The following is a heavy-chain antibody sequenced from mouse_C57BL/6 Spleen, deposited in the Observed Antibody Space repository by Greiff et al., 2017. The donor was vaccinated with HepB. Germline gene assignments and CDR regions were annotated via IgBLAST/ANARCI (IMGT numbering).Heavy chain of an antibody. J-gene: IGHJ1*03. CDR3: ARADYGSSSYFDV. V-gene: IGHV1-82*01. CDR1: GYAFSSSW. Sequence: QVQLQQPGPELVKPGASVKISCKASGYAFSSSWMNWVKQRPGKGLEWIGRIYPGDGDTNYNGKFKGKATLTADKSSSTAYMQLSSLTSEDSAVYFCARADYGSSSYFDVWGTGTTVTVSS. D-gene: IGHD1-1*01. CDR2: IYPGDGDT.